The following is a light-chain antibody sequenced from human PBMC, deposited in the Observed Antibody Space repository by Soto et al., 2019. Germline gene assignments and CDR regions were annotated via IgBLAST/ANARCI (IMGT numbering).Light chain of an antibody. V-gene: IGKV1-5*03. CDR3: QHYNGYSIT. CDR1: QSLSGW. Sequence: DIQMTQSPSTLSAFVGDRVTITCRASQSLSGWLAWYQQKPGKARKLLIRKATSLESGVPSRYIGSGSGTEFTLTISSLQPDDSATYHCQHYNGYSITFGGGTKVEIK. J-gene: IGKJ4*01. CDR2: KAT.